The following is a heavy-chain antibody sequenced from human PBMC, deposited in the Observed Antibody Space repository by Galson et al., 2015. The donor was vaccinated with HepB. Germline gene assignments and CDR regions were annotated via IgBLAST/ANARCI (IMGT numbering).Heavy chain of an antibody. CDR1: GYTFTGPS. Sequence: SVKVSCKASGYTFTGPSINWLRQAPGQGLEWMGWINTITGNPTYAQGFTGRFVFSLDTSVSTVYLQINSLKAEDTAVYYCARDLAYIRFDPWGQGALVTVSS. J-gene: IGHJ5*02. CDR2: INTITGNP. V-gene: IGHV7-4-1*02. D-gene: IGHD3-16*01. CDR3: ARDLAYIRFDP.